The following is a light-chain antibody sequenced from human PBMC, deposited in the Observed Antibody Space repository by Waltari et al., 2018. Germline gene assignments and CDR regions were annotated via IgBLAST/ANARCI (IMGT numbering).Light chain of an antibody. CDR1: NSDVGGYNY. J-gene: IGLJ2*01. CDR2: DVS. CDR3: SSYTSTTTVV. Sequence: QSALTQPASVSGPPGQSITISCTGTNSDVGGYNYVSWYQQHPGKAPKLMIYDVSKRPSGFSNRFSGSKSGNTASLTISGLQAEDEADYYCSSYTSTTTVVFGGGTKLTVL. V-gene: IGLV2-14*01.